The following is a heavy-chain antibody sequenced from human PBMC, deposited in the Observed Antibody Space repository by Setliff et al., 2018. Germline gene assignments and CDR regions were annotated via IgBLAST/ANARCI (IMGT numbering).Heavy chain of an antibody. CDR2: ISHSGST. D-gene: IGHD3-16*01. CDR3: ARDTGENWFDP. J-gene: IGHJ5*02. Sequence: SETLSLTCAVSGYSINSDCFWGWIRQPPGKGLEWIRTISHSGSTSYNPTLNSRVTMSVDTSKNQLSLQLTSVTAADTAVYYCARDTGENWFDPWGQGTLVTVSS. CDR1: GYSINSDCF. V-gene: IGHV4-38-2*02.